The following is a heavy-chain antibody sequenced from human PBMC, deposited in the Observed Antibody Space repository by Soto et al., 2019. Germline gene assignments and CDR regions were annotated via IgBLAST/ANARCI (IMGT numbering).Heavy chain of an antibody. J-gene: IGHJ4*02. Sequence: SETLSLTCTVSDGSIRGYYWSWIRQPPGKGLEWIGYFHYTGISNYNSSLKSRVTMSLDTSKNQFSLKLSSVSAADTAIYYCATGASPWQYSAYWGQGALVTAFS. V-gene: IGHV4-59*01. CDR2: FHYTGIS. CDR1: DGSIRGYY. CDR3: ATGASPWQYSAY.